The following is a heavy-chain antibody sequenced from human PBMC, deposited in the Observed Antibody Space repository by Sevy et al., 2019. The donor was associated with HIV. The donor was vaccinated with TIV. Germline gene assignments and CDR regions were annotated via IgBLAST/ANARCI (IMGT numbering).Heavy chain of an antibody. D-gene: IGHD3-10*01. J-gene: IGHJ6*02. Sequence: SETLSLTCAVSGYSISSGYYWGWIRQPPGKGLEWIGSIYHSGSTYYNPSLKSRVTISVDTSKNQFSLKLGSVTAADTAVYYCAREVMVRGVRAERYYYYGMDVWGQGTTVTVSS. CDR2: IYHSGST. V-gene: IGHV4-38-2*02. CDR3: AREVMVRGVRAERYYYYGMDV. CDR1: GYSISSGYY.